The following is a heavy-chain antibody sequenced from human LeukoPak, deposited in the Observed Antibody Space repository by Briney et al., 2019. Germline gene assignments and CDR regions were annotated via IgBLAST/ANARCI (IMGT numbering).Heavy chain of an antibody. Sequence: PGGSLRLSCAASGFTFSSYGMHWVRQAPGKGLEWVAVISYDGSNKYYADSVKGRFTISRDNSKNTLYLQMNSLRVEDTAVYYXXXXXXXXXXTVVTFAAIDYWGQGTLVTVSS. CDR3: XXXXXXXXXTVVTFAAIDY. CDR1: GFTFSSYG. D-gene: IGHD4-23*01. J-gene: IGHJ4*02. CDR2: ISYDGSNK. V-gene: IGHV3-30*03.